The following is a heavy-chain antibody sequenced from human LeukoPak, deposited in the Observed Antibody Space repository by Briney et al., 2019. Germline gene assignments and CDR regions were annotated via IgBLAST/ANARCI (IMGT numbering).Heavy chain of an antibody. CDR2: IYSGGST. V-gene: IGHV3-53*01. CDR3: ASANSSSWPHEYDY. Sequence: PGGSLRLPCAASGFTVSSNYMSWVRQAPGKGLEWVSVIYSGGSTYYADSVKGRFTISRDNSKNTLYLQMNSLRAEDTAVYYCASANSSSWPHEYDYWGQGTLVTVSS. J-gene: IGHJ4*02. CDR1: GFTVSSNY. D-gene: IGHD6-13*01.